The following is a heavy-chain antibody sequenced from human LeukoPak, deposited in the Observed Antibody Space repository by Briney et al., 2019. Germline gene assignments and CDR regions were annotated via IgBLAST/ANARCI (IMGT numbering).Heavy chain of an antibody. V-gene: IGHV3-23*01. J-gene: IGHJ4*02. CDR1: GFTFSNYA. Sequence: GGSLRLFCAASGFTFSNYAMSWVRQAPGKGLEWVSAISGSGGSTYYADSVKGRFTISRDNSKNTLYLQMNSLRAEDTAVYYCAKGGYSSSWYPEGYYFDYWGQGTLVTVSS. D-gene: IGHD6-13*01. CDR3: AKGGYSSSWYPEGYYFDY. CDR2: ISGSGGST.